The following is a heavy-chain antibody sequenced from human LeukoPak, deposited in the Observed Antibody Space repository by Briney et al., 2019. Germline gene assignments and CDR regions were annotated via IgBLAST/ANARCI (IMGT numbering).Heavy chain of an antibody. CDR1: GGSISSYY. CDR3: ARDRGGSSGAFDI. D-gene: IGHD2-15*01. V-gene: IGHV4-59*01. CDR2: IYYSGST. J-gene: IGHJ3*02. Sequence: PSETLFLTCTVSGGSISSYYWSWIRQPPGKGLEWIGYIYYSGSTNYNPSLKSRVTISVDTSKNQFSLKLSSVTAADTAVYYCARDRGGSSGAFDIWGQGTMVTVSS.